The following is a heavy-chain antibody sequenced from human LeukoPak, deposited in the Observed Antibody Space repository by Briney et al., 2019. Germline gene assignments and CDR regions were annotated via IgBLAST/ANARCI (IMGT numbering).Heavy chain of an antibody. CDR2: IYTSGST. J-gene: IGHJ3*02. V-gene: IGHV4-4*07. D-gene: IGHD3-16*02. Sequence: SETPSLTCTVSGGSISSYYWSWIRQPAGKGLEWIGRIYTSGSTNYNPSLKSRVTMSVDTSKNQFSLKLSSVTAADTAVYYCARDFDYVWGSYRPNAAFDIWGQGTMVTVSS. CDR1: GGSISSYY. CDR3: ARDFDYVWGSYRPNAAFDI.